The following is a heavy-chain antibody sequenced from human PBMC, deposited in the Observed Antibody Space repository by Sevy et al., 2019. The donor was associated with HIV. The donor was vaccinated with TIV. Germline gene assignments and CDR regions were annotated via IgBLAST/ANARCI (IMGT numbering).Heavy chain of an antibody. CDR1: GFTFSSYA. CDR3: ARRPGGGYYDY. Sequence: GGSLRLSCAASGFTFSSYAMHWVRQAPGKGLEWVAVISYDGSNKYYADSVKGRFNISRDNSKNTLYLQMNSLRAEDSAVYYCARRPGGGYYDYWGQGTLVTVSS. CDR2: ISYDGSNK. J-gene: IGHJ4*02. V-gene: IGHV3-30-3*01. D-gene: IGHD2-15*01.